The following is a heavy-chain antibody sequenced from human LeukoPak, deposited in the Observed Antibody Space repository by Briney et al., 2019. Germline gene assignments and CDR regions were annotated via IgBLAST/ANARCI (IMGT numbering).Heavy chain of an antibody. CDR3: ARDRPRSGKGLYGSGAFDY. J-gene: IGHJ4*02. Sequence: ASVKVSCKASGGTFSSYAISWVRQAPGQGLEWMGGIIPIFGTANYAQKFQGRVTITADESTSTAYMELSSLRSEDTAVYYCARDRPRSGKGLYGSGAFDYWGQGTLVTVSS. D-gene: IGHD3-10*01. V-gene: IGHV1-69*13. CDR2: IIPIFGTA. CDR1: GGTFSSYA.